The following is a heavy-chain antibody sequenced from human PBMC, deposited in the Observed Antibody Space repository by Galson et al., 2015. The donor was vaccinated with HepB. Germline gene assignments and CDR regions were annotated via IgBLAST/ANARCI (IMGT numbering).Heavy chain of an antibody. D-gene: IGHD6-13*01. CDR3: ARDRVYSSSRYGGVDY. J-gene: IGHJ4*02. V-gene: IGHV3-30-3*01. Sequence: SLRLSCAASGFTFSSYAMHWVRQAPGKGLEWVAVISYDGSNKYYADSVKGRFTISRDNSKNTLYLQMNSLRAEDTAVYYCARDRVYSSSRYGGVDYWGQGTLVTVSS. CDR2: ISYDGSNK. CDR1: GFTFSSYA.